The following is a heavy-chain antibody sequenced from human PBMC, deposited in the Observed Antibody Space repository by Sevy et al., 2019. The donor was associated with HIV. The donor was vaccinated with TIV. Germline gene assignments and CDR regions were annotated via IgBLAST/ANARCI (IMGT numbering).Heavy chain of an antibody. V-gene: IGHV3-33*01. J-gene: IGHJ4*02. CDR1: GFTPSTYG. Sequence: GGSLRLSCAASGFTPSTYGMHWVRQAPGKGLEWVAVIGYDGSNIYYADSVKGRFTIARDNSKNTLFLQMDSLRAEDTAMYYYSRDPRMYGDYLLAYFDYWGQGTLVTVSS. CDR2: IGYDGSNI. D-gene: IGHD2-8*01. CDR3: SRDPRMYGDYLLAYFDY.